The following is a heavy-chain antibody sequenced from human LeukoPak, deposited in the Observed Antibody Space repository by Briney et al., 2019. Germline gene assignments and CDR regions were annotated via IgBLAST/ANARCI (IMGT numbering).Heavy chain of an antibody. CDR3: ARGEDFERYYLAY. Sequence: SETLSLTCAVSGGSISSGGYSWSWIRQPPGKGLEWIGYIYYSGSTYYNPSLKSRATISVDTSKNQFSLKLTSVTAADTAVYFCARGEDFERYYLAYWGQGTLVTISS. CDR2: IYYSGST. V-gene: IGHV4-30-4*07. J-gene: IGHJ4*02. CDR1: GGSISSGGYS. D-gene: IGHD3-9*01.